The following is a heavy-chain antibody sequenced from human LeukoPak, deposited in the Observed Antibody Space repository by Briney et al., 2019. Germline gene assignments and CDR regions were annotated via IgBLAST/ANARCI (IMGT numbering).Heavy chain of an antibody. Sequence: PSETLSLTCAVYGGSFSGYYWSWIRQPPGKGLEWIGEINHRGSTNYNPSLKSRVTISVDTSKNQFSLRLSSVTAADTAVYYCARSILRYYYNASGYYPYYFDYWGQGVLVTVSS. CDR3: ARSILRYYYNASGYYPYYFDY. V-gene: IGHV4-34*01. D-gene: IGHD3-22*01. CDR2: INHRGST. CDR1: GGSFSGYY. J-gene: IGHJ4*02.